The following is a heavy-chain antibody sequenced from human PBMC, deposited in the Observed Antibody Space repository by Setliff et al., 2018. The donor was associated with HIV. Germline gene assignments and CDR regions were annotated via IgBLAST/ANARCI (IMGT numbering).Heavy chain of an antibody. CDR3: ARGCHYYGSGRGGFQH. CDR2: ILPVSGAA. CDR1: GYTFTSYA. D-gene: IGHD3-10*01. Sequence: SVKVSCKASGYTFTSYAMNWVRQAPGQGLEWMGGILPVSGAANYAQKFQGRVTITADESTSTAYMELSSLRSEDTAVYYCARGCHYYGSGRGGFQHWGQGTLVTVSS. V-gene: IGHV1-69*13. J-gene: IGHJ1*01.